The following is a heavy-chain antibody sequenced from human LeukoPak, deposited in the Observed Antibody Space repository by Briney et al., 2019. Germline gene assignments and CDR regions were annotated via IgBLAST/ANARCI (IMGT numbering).Heavy chain of an antibody. CDR3: ARGMISGAAAGKGKRGVMDV. CDR2: INPSGST. CDR1: GGSISSGYYY. D-gene: IGHD6-13*01. V-gene: IGHV4-61*02. Sequence: SQTLSLTCTVSGGSISSGYYYWSWIRQPAGKGLEWIGRINPSGSTYYNPSLRSRVTISVDTSKNQFSLKLSSLTAADTAVYYCARGMISGAAAGKGKRGVMDVWGKGTTVTVSS. J-gene: IGHJ6*03.